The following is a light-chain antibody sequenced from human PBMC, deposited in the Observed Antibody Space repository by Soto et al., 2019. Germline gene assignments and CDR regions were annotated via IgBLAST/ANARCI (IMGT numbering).Light chain of an antibody. Sequence: DIQMTQSPSTLSASVRDRVTITFRASQTIDSWLAWYQQRPGKPPNHLIYKVSTLASGVLSRFSGSGSGTEFILTISSLQPDDFATYYCQHYGGMWTFGQGTKVDIK. CDR1: QTIDSW. J-gene: IGKJ1*01. V-gene: IGKV1-5*03. CDR2: KVS. CDR3: QHYGGMWT.